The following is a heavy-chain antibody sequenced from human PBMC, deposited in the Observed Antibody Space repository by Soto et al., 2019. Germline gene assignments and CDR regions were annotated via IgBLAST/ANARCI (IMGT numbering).Heavy chain of an antibody. CDR2: INHSGST. Sequence: QVQLQQWGAGLLKPSETLSLTCAVYGGSFSGYYWSWIRQPPWKGLEWIVEINHSGSTNYTPSPKSRVTISVDTSKTQFSLKLSSVTAANTAVYYWTREYECSGGSCYKRYFQHWGQGTLVTVSS. V-gene: IGHV4-34*01. J-gene: IGHJ1*01. CDR1: GGSFSGYY. CDR3: TREYECSGGSCYKRYFQH. D-gene: IGHD2-15*01.